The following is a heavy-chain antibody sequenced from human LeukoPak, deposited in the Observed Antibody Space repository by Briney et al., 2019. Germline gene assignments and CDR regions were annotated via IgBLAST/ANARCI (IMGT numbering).Heavy chain of an antibody. V-gene: IGHV3-9*01. J-gene: IGHJ1*01. CDR3: AKGKGGKSSTSWYAGYFHH. CDR2: DNI. Sequence: DNIGCADSAKGRFTISRDNAKNSLYLEMNSLRAEDTAFYYCAKGKGGKSSTSWYAGYFHHWGQGTLVTVSS. D-gene: IGHD6-13*01.